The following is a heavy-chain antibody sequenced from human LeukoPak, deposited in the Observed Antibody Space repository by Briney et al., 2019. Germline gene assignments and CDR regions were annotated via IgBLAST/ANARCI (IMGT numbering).Heavy chain of an antibody. Sequence: PGGSLRLSCAASGFTFNSYAMHWARQAPGKGLEYVSAISSNGGSTYYANSVKGRFTISRDNSKYTLYLQMGSLRAEDMAVYYCAREGGSLVDDAFDIWGQGTMVTVSS. CDR1: GFTFNSYA. J-gene: IGHJ3*02. V-gene: IGHV3-64*01. CDR3: AREGGSLVDDAFDI. CDR2: ISSNGGST. D-gene: IGHD1-26*01.